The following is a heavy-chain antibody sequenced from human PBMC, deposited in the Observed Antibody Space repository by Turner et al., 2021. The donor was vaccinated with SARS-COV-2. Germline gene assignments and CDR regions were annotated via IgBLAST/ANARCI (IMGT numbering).Heavy chain of an antibody. CDR2: IYYSGST. Sequence: QLQLQESCPGLVKPSETLSLTCTVSGCSISSSSYYWGWIRQPPGKGLEWIGSIYYSGSTYYNPSIKSRVTISVDTSKNQFSLKLSSVTAADTAVYYCAGEEVVFRASHTLYYYGMDVWGQGTTVTVSS. CDR1: GCSISSSSYY. CDR3: AGEEVVFRASHTLYYYGMDV. J-gene: IGHJ6*02. D-gene: IGHD3-22*01. V-gene: IGHV4-39*01.